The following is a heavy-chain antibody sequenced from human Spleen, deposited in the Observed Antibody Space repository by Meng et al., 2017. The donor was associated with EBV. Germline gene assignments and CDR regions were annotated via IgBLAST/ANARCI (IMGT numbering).Heavy chain of an antibody. CDR3: ANFYYDNGGSLI. V-gene: IGHV1-69*01. J-gene: IGHJ4*02. CDR1: GGTFGSNA. D-gene: IGHD3-22*01. Sequence: QLQLVQSGTDVKRPGSSVKVSCQASGGTFGSNAINWVRQAPGQGFQWLGQIFPIFNTITYARDFRDRLTFSADESTSTVYLELDNLNPDDTAIYYCANFYYDNGGSLIWGQGSLVTVSS. CDR2: IFPIFNTI.